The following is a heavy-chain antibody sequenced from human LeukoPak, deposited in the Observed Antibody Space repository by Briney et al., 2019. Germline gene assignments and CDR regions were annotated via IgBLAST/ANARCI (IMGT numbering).Heavy chain of an antibody. CDR3: ARDKAHGLDH. J-gene: IGHJ4*02. D-gene: IGHD5-24*01. CDR1: GFALSPYW. CDR2: INSDGSST. V-gene: IGHV3-74*03. Sequence: PGGSLRLSCAASGFALSPYWMHWVRQAPGKGLVWVSHINSDGSSTTYEDSVKGRFTISRDNAKNTLYLQMNSLRPEDTAVYFCARDKAHGLDHWGQGSLVTVPS.